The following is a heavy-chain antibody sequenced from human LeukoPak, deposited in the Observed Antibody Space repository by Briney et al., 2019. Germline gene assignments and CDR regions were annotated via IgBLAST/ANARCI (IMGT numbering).Heavy chain of an antibody. CDR2: ISYDGSNK. CDR3: AKGGAAGDNYYYYMDV. D-gene: IGHD6-25*01. V-gene: IGHV3-30*18. Sequence: GGSLRLSCAASGFTFSSYGMHWVRQAPGKGLEWVAVISYDGSNKYYADSVKGRFTISRDNSKNTLYLQMNSLRAEDTAVYYCAKGGAAGDNYYYYMDVWGKGTTVTVSS. J-gene: IGHJ6*03. CDR1: GFTFSSYG.